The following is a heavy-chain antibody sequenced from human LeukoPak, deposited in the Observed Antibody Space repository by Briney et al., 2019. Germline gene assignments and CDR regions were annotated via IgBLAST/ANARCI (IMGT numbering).Heavy chain of an antibody. Sequence: ASVKVSCKASGYTFTTYDINWVRQATGQGLEWMGWINPHSGNTGYAQKFQGRVTMTRDTSISTAYMELSRLRSDDTAVYYCARASTAMVIGWFDPWGQGTLVTVSS. CDR1: GYTFTTYD. D-gene: IGHD5-18*01. CDR3: ARASTAMVIGWFDP. CDR2: INPHSGNT. V-gene: IGHV1-8*02. J-gene: IGHJ5*02.